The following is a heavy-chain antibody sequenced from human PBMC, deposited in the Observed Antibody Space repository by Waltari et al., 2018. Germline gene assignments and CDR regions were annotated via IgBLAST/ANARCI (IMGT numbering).Heavy chain of an antibody. V-gene: IGHV3-23*01. J-gene: IGHJ4*02. D-gene: IGHD1-20*01. Sequence: EVQLLESGGGLVQPGGSLRLSCEASGFTFSSYAMSWVRQAPGTGLEWVSAISCSGGSTYYADSVKGRFTISRDNSKNTLYLQMNSLRAEDTAVYYCAKDDYPITGNDYWGQGTLVTVSS. CDR2: ISCSGGST. CDR3: AKDDYPITGNDY. CDR1: GFTFSSYA.